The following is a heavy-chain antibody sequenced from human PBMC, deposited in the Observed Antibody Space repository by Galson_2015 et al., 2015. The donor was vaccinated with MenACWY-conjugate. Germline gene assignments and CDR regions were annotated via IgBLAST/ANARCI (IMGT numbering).Heavy chain of an antibody. D-gene: IGHD5-18*01. J-gene: IGHJ4*02. CDR2: IDPSDSYT. V-gene: IGHV5-10-1*01. Sequence: QSGAEVKKPGESLKISCTVSGYSFTTYWITWVRQVPGKGLEWMGRIDPSDSYTKYSPSFEGHVTISADKSISTAYLQWSSLQATDTAMYYCARLGYTYGRTTDFWGQGTLVTVSS. CDR1: GYSFTTYW. CDR3: ARLGYTYGRTTDF.